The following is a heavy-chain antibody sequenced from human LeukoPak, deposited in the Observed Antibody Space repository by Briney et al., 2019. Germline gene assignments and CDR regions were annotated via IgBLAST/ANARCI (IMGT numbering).Heavy chain of an antibody. J-gene: IGHJ4*02. CDR2: IYYSGST. CDR3: ARWDYGDYFDY. D-gene: IGHD4-17*01. CDR1: GGSISSSSYY. Sequence: SETLSLTCTVSGGSISSSSYYWGWIRQPPGKGLEWIGSIYYSGSTYYNPSLKSRVTISVDTSKNQFSLKLSSVTAAGTAVYYCARWDYGDYFDYWGQGTLVTVSS. V-gene: IGHV4-39*01.